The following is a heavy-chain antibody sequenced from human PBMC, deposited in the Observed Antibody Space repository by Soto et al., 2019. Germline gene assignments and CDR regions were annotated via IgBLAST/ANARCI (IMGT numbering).Heavy chain of an antibody. CDR2: IRSKTNSYAT. CDR3: TRNEVYSGYDLYYYYMDV. V-gene: IGHV3-73*01. J-gene: IGHJ6*03. Sequence: AGGSLRLSCAASGFTFSGSAMHWVRQASGKGLKWVGRIRSKTNSYATAYAASVKGRFTISRDDSKNTSYLQMNSLKTEDTAVYFCTRNEVYSGYDLYYYYMDVWGKGTTVTVSS. D-gene: IGHD5-12*01. CDR1: GFTFSGSA.